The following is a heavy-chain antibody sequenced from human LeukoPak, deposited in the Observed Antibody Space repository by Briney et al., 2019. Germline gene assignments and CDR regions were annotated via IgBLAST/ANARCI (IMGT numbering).Heavy chain of an antibody. D-gene: IGHD3-16*02. CDR2: ISAYNGNT. J-gene: IGHJ4*02. CDR3: ARVGRIMITFGGVIVPKDFDY. V-gene: IGHV1-18*01. CDR1: GYTFTSYG. Sequence: ASVKVSCKASGYTFTSYGISWVRQAPGQGLEWMGWISAYNGNTNYAQKLQGRVTMTTDTFTSTAYMELRSLRSDDTAVYYCARVGRIMITFGGVIVPKDFDYWGQGTLVTVSS.